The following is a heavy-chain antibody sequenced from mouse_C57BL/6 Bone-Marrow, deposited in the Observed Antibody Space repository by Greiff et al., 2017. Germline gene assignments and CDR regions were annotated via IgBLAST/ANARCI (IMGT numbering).Heavy chain of an antibody. CDR2: IDPSDSYT. CDR1: GYTFTSYW. D-gene: IGHD2-2*01. J-gene: IGHJ2*01. V-gene: IGHV1-59*01. CDR3: ARWGYDPYFDY. Sequence: QVQLQQPGAELVRPGTSVKLSCKASGYTFTSYWMHWVKQRPGQGLEWIGVIDPSDSYTNYNQKFKGKATLTVDTSSSTSYMQLSSLTSEDSAVYDCARWGYDPYFDYWGQGTTLTGSS.